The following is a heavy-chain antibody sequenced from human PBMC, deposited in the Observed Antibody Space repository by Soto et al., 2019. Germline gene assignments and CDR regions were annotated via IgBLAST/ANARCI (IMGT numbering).Heavy chain of an antibody. Sequence: EVQLLESGVSLVQPGGSLRLSCAASGFSFSPYAMSWVRQAPGKGLEWVSSISGSGNKTYYADSVKGRFTISRDNSKDTLFLQMNGLSAEDTALYYCARGVRLHFDNWGQGTLVTVSS. J-gene: IGHJ4*02. CDR2: ISGSGNKT. V-gene: IGHV3-23*01. CDR3: ARGVRLHFDN. CDR1: GFSFSPYA.